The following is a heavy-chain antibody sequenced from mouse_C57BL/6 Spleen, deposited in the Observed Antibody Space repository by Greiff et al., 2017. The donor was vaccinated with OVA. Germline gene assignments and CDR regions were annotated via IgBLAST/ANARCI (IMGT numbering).Heavy chain of an antibody. Sequence: QVHVKQPGAELVMPGASVKLSCKASGYTFTSYWMHWVKQRPGQGLEWIGEIDPSDSYTNYNQKFKGKSTLTVDKSSSTAYMQLSSLTSEDSAVYYCAREGGNYLDYWGQGTTLTVSS. J-gene: IGHJ2*01. CDR3: AREGGNYLDY. D-gene: IGHD1-1*02. CDR2: IDPSDSYT. V-gene: IGHV1-69*01. CDR1: GYTFTSYW.